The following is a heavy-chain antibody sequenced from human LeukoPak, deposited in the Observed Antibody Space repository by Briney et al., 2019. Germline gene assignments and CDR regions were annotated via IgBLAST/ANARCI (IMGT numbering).Heavy chain of an antibody. V-gene: IGHV1-2*02. J-gene: IGHJ4*02. CDR1: GYTFTSYY. D-gene: IGHD3-22*01. CDR2: SDSKTGAT. Sequence: ASVKVSCKASGYTFTSYYIHWLRQAPGQGFEWMGWSDSKTGATKYEHFLGRVTMTSDTSSRTAYMELTSLTFDDTAIYYCARANSYDNNGYSPELRYWGQGTLVTVSS. CDR3: ARANSYDNNGYSPELRY.